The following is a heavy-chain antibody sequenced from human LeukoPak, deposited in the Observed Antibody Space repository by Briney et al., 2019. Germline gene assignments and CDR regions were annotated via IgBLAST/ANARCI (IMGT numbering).Heavy chain of an antibody. Sequence: PSETLSLTCAVYGGSFSGYYWSWIRQPPGKGLEWIGYIYYSGSTNYNPSLKSRVTISVDTSKNQFSLKLSSVTAADTAVYYCARQQLSQLYYFDYWGQGTLVTVSS. D-gene: IGHD6-13*01. CDR3: ARQQLSQLYYFDY. CDR2: IYYSGST. J-gene: IGHJ4*02. V-gene: IGHV4-59*01. CDR1: GGSFSGYY.